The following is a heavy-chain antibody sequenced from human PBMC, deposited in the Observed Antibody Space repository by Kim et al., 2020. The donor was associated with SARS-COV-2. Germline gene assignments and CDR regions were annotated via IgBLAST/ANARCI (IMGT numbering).Heavy chain of an antibody. Sequence: YADSVKGRFTISRDNSKNTLSLQMNSLRGEDTAVYYCAKERETFGGVVASWGQGALVTVSS. J-gene: IGHJ5*01. CDR3: AKERETFGGVVAS. V-gene: IGHV3-30*02. D-gene: IGHD3-16*01.